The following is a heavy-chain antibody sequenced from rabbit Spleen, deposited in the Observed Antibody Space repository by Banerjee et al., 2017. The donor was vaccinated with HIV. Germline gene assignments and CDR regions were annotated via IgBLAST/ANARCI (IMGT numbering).Heavy chain of an antibody. V-gene: IGHV1S45*01. CDR3: ARDAGSGDYIDGYFNL. CDR1: GFSFNSGFW. J-gene: IGHJ4*01. D-gene: IGHD8-1*01. Sequence: QEQLEESGGDLVKPEGSLTLTCTASGFSFNSGFWICWVRQAPGKGLEWIACIYTGNSKTYYANWAKGRFTISKTSSTTVTLQMTSLTVADTATYFCARDAGSGDYIDGYFNLWGQGTLVTVS. CDR2: IYTGNSKT.